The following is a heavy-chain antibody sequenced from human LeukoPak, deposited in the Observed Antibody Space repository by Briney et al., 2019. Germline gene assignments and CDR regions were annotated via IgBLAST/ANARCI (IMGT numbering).Heavy chain of an antibody. CDR3: AKDGGLWVSAHWGDS. J-gene: IGHJ4*02. CDR2: ITTSDGNT. D-gene: IGHD7-27*01. CDR1: RFTFSSYT. V-gene: IGHV3-23*01. Sequence: RGSLRLSCVASRFTFSSYTVRWVRQAPGKGLEWVSTITTSDGNTYYADSAKGRFTVSRDNSKNTLFLHMHSLRAEDPAVYYCAKDGGLWVSAHWGDSWGRGTLVTVSS.